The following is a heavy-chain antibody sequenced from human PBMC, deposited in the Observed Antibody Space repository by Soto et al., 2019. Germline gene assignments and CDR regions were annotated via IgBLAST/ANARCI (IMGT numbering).Heavy chain of an antibody. Sequence: AASVKVSCKASGYTFTGYYMHWVRQAPGQGLEWMGWINPNSGGTNYAQKFQGRVTMTRDTSISTAYMELSRLRSDDTAVYYCAREAEDIVVVPAAYGMDVWGQGTTVTVSS. CDR2: INPNSGGT. CDR3: AREAEDIVVVPAAYGMDV. J-gene: IGHJ6*02. D-gene: IGHD2-2*01. CDR1: GYTFTGYY. V-gene: IGHV1-2*02.